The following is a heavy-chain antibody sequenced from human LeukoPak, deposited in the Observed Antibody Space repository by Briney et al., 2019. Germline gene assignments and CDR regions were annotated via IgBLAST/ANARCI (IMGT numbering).Heavy chain of an antibody. CDR1: GFTFSSYP. CDR3: AKYYSTSGSSGGRVFDY. CDR2: IGSSAGDT. D-gene: IGHD3-10*01. Sequence: PGGSLRLSCAASGFTFSSYPMTWVGQAPGKGLEWVSTIGSSAGDTHYADSVKGRFTISRDNSKNSLYLQMNSLRAEDTAVYYCAKYYSTSGSSGGRVFDYWGQGSLVTVSS. V-gene: IGHV3-23*01. J-gene: IGHJ4*02.